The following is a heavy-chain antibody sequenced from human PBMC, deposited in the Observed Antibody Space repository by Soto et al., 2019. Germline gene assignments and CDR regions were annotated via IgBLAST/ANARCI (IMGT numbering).Heavy chain of an antibody. V-gene: IGHV5-10-1*01. CDR2: IDPSDSYT. CDR1: GYSFTSYW. Sequence: PGASLKISXKASGYSFTSYWISWVRQTPGKGLEWMGRIDPSDSYTNDIPSFQGHVTISADKSINTAYLQWSSLQASDTAIYYCARIFTXXXXYYFDYWSQGTLVTVSS. CDR3: ARIFTXXXXYYFDY. J-gene: IGHJ4*02.